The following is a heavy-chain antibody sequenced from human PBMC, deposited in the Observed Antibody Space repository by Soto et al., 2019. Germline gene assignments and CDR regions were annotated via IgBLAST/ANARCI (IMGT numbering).Heavy chain of an antibody. CDR1: GGTFSSYA. Sequence: ASVKVSCKASGGTFSSYAISWVRQAPGKGLEWMGGIIPIFGTANYAQKFQGRVTITADESTITAYMELSSLRSEDTAVYYCARSVMIFGVVTPYYYGMDVWGQGTTVTVS. CDR2: IIPIFGTA. D-gene: IGHD3-3*01. CDR3: ARSVMIFGVVTPYYYGMDV. V-gene: IGHV1-69*13. J-gene: IGHJ6*02.